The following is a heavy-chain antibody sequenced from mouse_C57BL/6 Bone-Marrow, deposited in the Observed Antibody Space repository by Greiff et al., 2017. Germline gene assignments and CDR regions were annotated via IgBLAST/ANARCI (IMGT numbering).Heavy chain of an antibody. CDR2: INPYNGGT. CDR3: ARKSDYFDY. D-gene: IGHD1-3*01. V-gene: IGHV1-19*01. Sequence: EVQLQQSGPVLVKPGASVKMSCKASGYTFTDYYMNWVKQSHGKSLEWIGVINPYNGGTSYNQKFKGKATLTVDKSSSTAYMELNSLTSEDSAVYYCARKSDYFDYWGQGTTLTVSS. CDR1: GYTFTDYY. J-gene: IGHJ2*01.